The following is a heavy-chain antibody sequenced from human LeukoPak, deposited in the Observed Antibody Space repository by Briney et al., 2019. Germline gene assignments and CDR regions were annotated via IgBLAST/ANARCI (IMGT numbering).Heavy chain of an antibody. CDR2: ISYDGSNK. J-gene: IGHJ4*02. CDR1: GFTFPNYA. D-gene: IGHD3-10*01. V-gene: IGHV3-30*18. Sequence: GGSLRLSCAASGFTFPNYAMSWVRQAPGKGLEWVAVISYDGSNKYYADSVKGRFTISRDNSKNTLYLQMNSLRAEDTAVYYCAKDGDSGSTFHYWGQGTLVTVSS. CDR3: AKDGDSGSTFHY.